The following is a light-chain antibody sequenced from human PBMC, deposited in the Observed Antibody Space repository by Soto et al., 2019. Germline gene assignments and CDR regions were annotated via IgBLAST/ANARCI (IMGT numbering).Light chain of an antibody. Sequence: QSALTQPPSASGSPGQSVTISCTGSSSDVGDYDYVSWYQQHPGKAPKLMIYEVTKRPSGVPERFSGSKSGNTASLTVSGLQAGDEADYYCSSYADSVYVFGTGTKVTVL. CDR1: SSDVGDYDY. CDR3: SSYADSVYV. CDR2: EVT. J-gene: IGLJ1*01. V-gene: IGLV2-8*01.